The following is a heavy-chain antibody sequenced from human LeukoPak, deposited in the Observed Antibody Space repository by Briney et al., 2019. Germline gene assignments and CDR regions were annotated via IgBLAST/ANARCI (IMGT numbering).Heavy chain of an antibody. Sequence: GGSLRLSCAASEFSVGSNYMTWVRQAPGKGLEWVSLIYSGGSTYYADSVKGRFTISRDNSKNTLYLQMNSLRAEDTAVYYCARGGSSYQYYYMDVWAKGTTVTVS. J-gene: IGHJ6*03. CDR2: IYSGGST. CDR1: EFSVGSNY. V-gene: IGHV3-66*01. D-gene: IGHD3-10*01. CDR3: ARGGSSYQYYYMDV.